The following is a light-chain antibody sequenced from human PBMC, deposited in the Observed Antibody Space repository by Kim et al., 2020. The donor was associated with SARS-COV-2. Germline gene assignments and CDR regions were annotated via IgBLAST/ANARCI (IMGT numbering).Light chain of an antibody. J-gene: IGLJ2*01. V-gene: IGLV3-19*01. CDR1: SLRSYY. CDR2: GKN. CDR3: NSRDSNDNVV. Sequence: ALGQTVRITCQGDSLRSYYATWYQQKPGQARILVIYGKNNRPSGIPDRFSGSSSGNTASLTITGTQAGDEADYYCNSRDSNDNVVFGGGTQLTVL.